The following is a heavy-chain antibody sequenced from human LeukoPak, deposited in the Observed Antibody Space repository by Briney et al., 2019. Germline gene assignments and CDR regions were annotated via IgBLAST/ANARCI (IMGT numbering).Heavy chain of an antibody. D-gene: IGHD6-6*01. V-gene: IGHV1-2*02. J-gene: IGHJ6*02. Sequence: GASVKVSCKASGYTFTGYYIHWVRQAPGQGLEWMGWINPNSGGTNYAQKFQGRVTMTRDTSISTAYMELSRLRSDDTAVYYCARDIVEYSSSFSNYCYYYYGMDVWGQGTTVTVSS. CDR2: INPNSGGT. CDR1: GYTFTGYY. CDR3: ARDIVEYSSSFSNYCYYYYGMDV.